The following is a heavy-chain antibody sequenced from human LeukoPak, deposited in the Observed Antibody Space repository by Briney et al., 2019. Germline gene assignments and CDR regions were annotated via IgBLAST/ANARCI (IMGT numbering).Heavy chain of an antibody. Sequence: PSETLSLTCTVSGDSISNYYWSWIRQPPGKGLEWIGYIYYSGSTNYNPSLKSRVTISVDTSKNQFSLKLSSVTAADTAVYYCARLWDYYGSGSVDYWGQGTLVTVSS. CDR2: IYYSGST. D-gene: IGHD3-10*01. CDR1: GDSISNYY. J-gene: IGHJ4*02. CDR3: ARLWDYYGSGSVDY. V-gene: IGHV4-59*01.